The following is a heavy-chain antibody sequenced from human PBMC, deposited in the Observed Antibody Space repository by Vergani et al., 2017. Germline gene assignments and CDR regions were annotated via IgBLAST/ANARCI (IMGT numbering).Heavy chain of an antibody. V-gene: IGHV3-48*02. CDR2: ITSSSTTI. Sequence: EVQLVESGGGLVQPGGSLRLSCAASGFTFRSYSMNWVRQAPGKGLEWVSYITSSSTTIYYADSVKGRFTISRDNAKNSLSLQMNSLRDEETAVYYCARGPPTYDSSAYYYYWGQGTLVTVSS. J-gene: IGHJ4*02. D-gene: IGHD3-22*01. CDR1: GFTFRSYS. CDR3: ARGPPTYDSSAYYYY.